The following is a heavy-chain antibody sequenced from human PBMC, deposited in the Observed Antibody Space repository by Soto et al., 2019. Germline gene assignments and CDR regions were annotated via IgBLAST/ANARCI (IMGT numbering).Heavy chain of an antibody. D-gene: IGHD3-3*01. J-gene: IGHJ5*02. CDR2: IVVGSGNT. CDR1: GFTFTSSA. V-gene: IGHV1-58*01. CDR3: AAGASYDFWSGFDP. Sequence: QRQLVQSGPEVKKPGTSVKVSCKASGFTFTSSAVQWVRQARGQRLEWIGWIVVGSGNTNYAQKFQARVTITRHMSTSTAYRELSSQRSEDTAVYCCAAGASYDFWSGFDPWGQGTLVTVSS.